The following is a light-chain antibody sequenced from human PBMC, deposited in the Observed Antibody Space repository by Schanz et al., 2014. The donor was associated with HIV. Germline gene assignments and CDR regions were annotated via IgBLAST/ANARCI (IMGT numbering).Light chain of an antibody. J-gene: IGLJ1*01. Sequence: QSALTQPASVSGSPGQSITISCTGTSSDVGADNSVSWYQQHPGRAPRLLVYDVTYRPSGVSNRFSGSKSGNTASLTISGLQTEDEADYYCLSYDNTLSGPYVFGSGTKLTVL. CDR2: DVT. CDR1: SSDVGADNS. V-gene: IGLV2-14*03. CDR3: LSYDNTLSGPYV.